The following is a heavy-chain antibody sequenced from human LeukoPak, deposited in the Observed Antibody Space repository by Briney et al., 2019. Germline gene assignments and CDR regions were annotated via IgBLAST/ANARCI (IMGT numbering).Heavy chain of an antibody. CDR2: INPNSGGT. CDR3: AGTKDFWSGYFAY. CDR1: GYTFTGYY. D-gene: IGHD3-3*01. J-gene: IGHJ4*02. V-gene: IGHV1-2*02. Sequence: APVKVSCKASGYTFTGYYMHWVRQAPGQGLEWMGWINPNSGGTNYAQKFQGRVTMTRDTSISTAYMELSRLRSDDTAVYYCAGTKDFWSGYFAYWGQGTLVTVSS.